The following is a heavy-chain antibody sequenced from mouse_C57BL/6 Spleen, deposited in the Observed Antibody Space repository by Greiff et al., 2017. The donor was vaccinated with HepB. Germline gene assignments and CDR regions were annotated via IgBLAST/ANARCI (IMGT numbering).Heavy chain of an antibody. J-gene: IGHJ2*01. Sequence: LVESGAELVRPGASVTLSCKASGYTFTDYEMHWVKQTPVHGLEWIGVIDPETGGTAYNQKFKGKAILTADKSSSTAYMELRSLTSEDSAVYYCTRWKYGSSRRSYFDDWGQGTTLTVSS. CDR2: IDPETGGT. CDR1: GYTFTDYE. D-gene: IGHD1-1*01. V-gene: IGHV1-15*01. CDR3: TRWKYGSSRRSYFDD.